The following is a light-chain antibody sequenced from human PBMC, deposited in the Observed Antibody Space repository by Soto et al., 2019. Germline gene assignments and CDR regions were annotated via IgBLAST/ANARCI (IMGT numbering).Light chain of an antibody. CDR1: ETISHF. CDR2: DAS. V-gene: IGKV1-6*01. CDR3: LQDFSYPRT. Sequence: SQMTQSPSLRSASVGDRVTITCRASETISHFLNWYQQKPGKAPKLLIYDASSLQSGVPSRFSGSGSGTDFTLTISSLQPEDSATYYCLQDFSYPRTFGQGTKVDI. J-gene: IGKJ1*01.